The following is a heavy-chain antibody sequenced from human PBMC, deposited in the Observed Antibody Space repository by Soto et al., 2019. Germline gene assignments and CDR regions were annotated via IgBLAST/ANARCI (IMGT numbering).Heavy chain of an antibody. V-gene: IGHV3-48*02. Sequence: GGSLRLSCAASGFIFNDYIMNCVRQGPGKGLEWVSFISRSSTTIYYADSVKGRFTISRDNAKSSLFLQMNSLRDEDTAVYYCARVGKDIIETFYHDYYGLDVWGQGPTVTVS. J-gene: IGHJ6*02. CDR3: ARVGKDIIETFYHDYYGLDV. CDR2: ISRSSTTI. D-gene: IGHD2-15*01. CDR1: GFIFNDYI.